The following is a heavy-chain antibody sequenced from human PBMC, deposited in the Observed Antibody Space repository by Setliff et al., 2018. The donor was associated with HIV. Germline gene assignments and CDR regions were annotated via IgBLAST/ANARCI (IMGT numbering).Heavy chain of an antibody. CDR3: ARRAFNGYYFDS. J-gene: IGHJ4*02. D-gene: IGHD2-8*01. V-gene: IGHV5-51*01. CDR1: GYSFTNYW. CDR2: IYPDDSHT. Sequence: GESLKISCQGSGYSFTNYWIGWVRQMPGKGLEWMGIIYPDDSHTRYSPSFQGQVTFSVDKSIRTAYLQWSSLKASDTAIYCCARRAFNGYYFDSWGQGTLVTVS.